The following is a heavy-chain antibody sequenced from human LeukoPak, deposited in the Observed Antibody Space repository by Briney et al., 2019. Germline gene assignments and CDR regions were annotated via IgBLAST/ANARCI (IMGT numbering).Heavy chain of an antibody. CDR1: GGSISSSSYY. J-gene: IGHJ5*02. V-gene: IGHV4-39*07. CDR3: ARWGTYASTSNWFDP. D-gene: IGHD2-2*01. CDR2: IYYSGST. Sequence: SETLSLTCTVSGGSISSSSYYRGWIRQPPGKGLEWIGSIYYSGSTYYNPSLKSRVTISVDTSKNQFSLRLSSVTAADTAVYYCARWGTYASTSNWFDPWGQGTLVTVSS.